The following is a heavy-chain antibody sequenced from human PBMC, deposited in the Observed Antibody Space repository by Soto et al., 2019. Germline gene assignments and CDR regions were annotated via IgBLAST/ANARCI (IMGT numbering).Heavy chain of an antibody. CDR3: AKTRENYYDSSGNQYFQH. Sequence: GGSLRLSCAASGFTFSSYGMHWVRQAPGKGLEWVAVIWYDGSNKYYADSVKGRFTISRDNSKNTLYLQMNSLRAEDTAVYYCAKTRENYYDSSGNQYFQHWGQGTLVTVSS. J-gene: IGHJ1*01. D-gene: IGHD3-22*01. V-gene: IGHV3-33*06. CDR1: GFTFSSYG. CDR2: IWYDGSNK.